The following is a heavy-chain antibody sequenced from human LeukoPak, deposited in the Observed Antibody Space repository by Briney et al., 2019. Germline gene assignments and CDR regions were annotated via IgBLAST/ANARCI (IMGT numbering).Heavy chain of an antibody. CDR2: INHSGST. Sequence: SETLSLTCAVYGGSFSGYYWSWIRQPPGKGLEWIGEINHSGSTNYNPSLKSRVTISVDTSKNQFSLKLSSVTAADTAVYYCARGLGYDYVWGSCRKVYYFDYWGQGTLVTVSS. V-gene: IGHV4-34*01. D-gene: IGHD3-16*02. CDR1: GGSFSGYY. CDR3: ARGLGYDYVWGSCRKVYYFDY. J-gene: IGHJ4*02.